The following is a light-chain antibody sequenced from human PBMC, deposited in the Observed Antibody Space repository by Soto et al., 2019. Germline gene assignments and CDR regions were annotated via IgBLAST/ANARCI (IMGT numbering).Light chain of an antibody. J-gene: IGLJ3*02. V-gene: IGLV1-47*01. CDR3: AAWDDSLSGWV. Sequence: QSVLTQPPSASGTPGQRVTISCSGSSSNVGNNYVYWYLQLPGTAPKLLIYRNSQRPSGVPDRFSGSKSGTSASLAISGLRSEDEADYYCAAWDDSLSGWVFGGGTQLTVL. CDR2: RNS. CDR1: SSNVGNNY.